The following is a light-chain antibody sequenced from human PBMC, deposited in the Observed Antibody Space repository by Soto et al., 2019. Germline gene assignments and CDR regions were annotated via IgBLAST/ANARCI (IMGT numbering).Light chain of an antibody. CDR1: ALPKKY. Sequence: SYELTQPPSVSVSPGQTAGITCSGDALPKKYAYWYQQKSGRAPVLIIYEDSKRPSGIPERFSGSSSGTMATLTISGSQVEDEADYYCYSTDTSGDHRVFGGGTKLTVL. CDR3: YSTDTSGDHRV. J-gene: IGLJ2*01. V-gene: IGLV3-10*01. CDR2: EDS.